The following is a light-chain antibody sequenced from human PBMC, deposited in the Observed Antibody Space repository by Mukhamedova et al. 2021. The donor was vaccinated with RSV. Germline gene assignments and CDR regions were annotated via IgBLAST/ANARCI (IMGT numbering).Light chain of an antibody. Sequence: GERATLSCRASQSVSSNLAWYQQKPGQAPRLLIYDASNRATGIPARFSGSGSGTDFTLTISSLEPEDFAVYYCQQRSNWPPYSFG. CDR1: QSVSSN. J-gene: IGKJ2*03. CDR2: DAS. V-gene: IGKV3-11*01. CDR3: QQRSNWPPYS.